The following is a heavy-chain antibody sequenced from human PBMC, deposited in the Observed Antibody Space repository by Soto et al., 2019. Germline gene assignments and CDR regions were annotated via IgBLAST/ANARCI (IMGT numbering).Heavy chain of an antibody. CDR3: ARDQYDILTGYYSQRRFYYMDV. Sequence: TSETLSLTCTVSGGSISSYYWSWIRQPPGKGLEWIGYIYYSGSTNYNPSLKSRVTISVDTSKNQFSLKLSSVTAADTAVYYCARDQYDILTGYYSQRRFYYMDVWGKGTTVTVSS. J-gene: IGHJ6*03. V-gene: IGHV4-59*01. D-gene: IGHD3-9*01. CDR2: IYYSGST. CDR1: GGSISSYY.